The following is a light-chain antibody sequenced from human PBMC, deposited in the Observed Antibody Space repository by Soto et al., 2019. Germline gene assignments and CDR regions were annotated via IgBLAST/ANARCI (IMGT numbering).Light chain of an antibody. CDR1: QGIRND. J-gene: IGKJ2*01. CDR3: RHYNTYSPPYT. V-gene: IGKV1-6*01. Sequence: AIQMTQSPSSLSASVGDRVTITCRASQGIRNDLGWYQQKPGKAPKLLIYAASSLQSGVPSRFXASGSGTEFTLTISSLQPDDFATYYCRHYNTYSPPYTFGQGTKLEIK. CDR2: AAS.